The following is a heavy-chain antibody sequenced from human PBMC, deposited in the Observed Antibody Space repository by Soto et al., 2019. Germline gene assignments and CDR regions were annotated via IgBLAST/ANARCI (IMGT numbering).Heavy chain of an antibody. V-gene: IGHV1-69*01. CDR1: GDTFKNCV. CDR3: AAELVFGKFPVV. CDR2: IIPLFGTT. D-gene: IGHD1-1*01. J-gene: IGHJ6*02. Sequence: QVQVVQSGVEVRRPGSSVKVSCKASGDTFKNCVISWVRQAPGQGLELMGGIIPLFGTTDFAQRFQGRITIKTDESTTTAYLELSRLRSEDTATYYCAAELVFGKFPVVWGQVTTVIVTS.